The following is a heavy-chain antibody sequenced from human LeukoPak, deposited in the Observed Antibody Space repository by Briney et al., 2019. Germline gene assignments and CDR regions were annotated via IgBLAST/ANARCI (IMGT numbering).Heavy chain of an antibody. D-gene: IGHD3-3*01. CDR2: ISSSSSYI. CDR1: GFTFSSYS. Sequence: GGSLRLSCAASGFTFSSYSMNWVRQAPGEGLEWVSSISSSSSYIYYADSVKGRFTISRDNAKNSLYLQMNSLRAEDTAVYYCARDRGFLEWLPDYWGQGTLVTVSS. V-gene: IGHV3-21*01. J-gene: IGHJ4*02. CDR3: ARDRGFLEWLPDY.